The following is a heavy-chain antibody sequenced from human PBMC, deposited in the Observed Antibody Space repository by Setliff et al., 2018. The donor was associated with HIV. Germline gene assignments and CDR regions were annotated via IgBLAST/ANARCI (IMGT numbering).Heavy chain of an antibody. D-gene: IGHD5-18*01. CDR1: GFTFSSYE. Sequence: PGGSLRLSCAASGFTFSSYEMNWVRQAPGKGLEWVSYISSSGSITYYADSVKGRFTISRDNAKNSLYLQMNSLRAEDTAVYYCARGTRTAMAQGYYGMDVWGQGTTVTVSS. CDR3: ARGTRTAMAQGYYGMDV. J-gene: IGHJ6*02. V-gene: IGHV3-48*03. CDR2: ISSSGSIT.